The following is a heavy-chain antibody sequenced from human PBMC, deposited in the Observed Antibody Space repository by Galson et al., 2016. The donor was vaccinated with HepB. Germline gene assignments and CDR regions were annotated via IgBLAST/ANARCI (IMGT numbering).Heavy chain of an antibody. Sequence: TLSLTCTVSGGSISSGDYYWSWIRLHPGKGLEWIGYIYYYGSTYYSPSLRSRVTLSVDTSKNQFSLKLISVTAADTAVYYCAREESAGRDYYHAVDVWGQGTTVTVSS. J-gene: IGHJ6*02. D-gene: IGHD4/OR15-4a*01. CDR1: GGSISSGDYY. V-gene: IGHV4-31*03. CDR2: IYYYGST. CDR3: AREESAGRDYYHAVDV.